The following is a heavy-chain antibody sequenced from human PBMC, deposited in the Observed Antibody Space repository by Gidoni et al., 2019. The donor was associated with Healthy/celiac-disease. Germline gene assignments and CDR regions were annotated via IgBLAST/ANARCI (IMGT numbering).Heavy chain of an antibody. CDR2: ISSSSSYI. D-gene: IGHD3-9*01. V-gene: IGHV3-21*01. CDR1: GFTFRSYS. J-gene: IGHJ4*02. CDR3: ARDGRYYDILTGYYQDY. Sequence: EVQLVESGGGLVKPGGSLRLYCAASGFTFRSYSMNWVRQAPGKGLEWVSSISSSSSYIYYADSVKGRFTISRDNAKNSLYLQMNSLRAEDTAVYYCARDGRYYDILTGYYQDYWGQGTLVTVSS.